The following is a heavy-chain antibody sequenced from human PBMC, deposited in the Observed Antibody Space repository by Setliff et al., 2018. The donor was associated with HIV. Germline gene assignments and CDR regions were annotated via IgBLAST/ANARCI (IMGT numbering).Heavy chain of an antibody. J-gene: IGHJ4*02. CDR1: GYTFTSYH. CDR2: VNAGNGNT. Sequence: ASVKVSCKASGYTFTSYHMHWVRQAPGQRLEWMGWVNAGNGNTKYSQKFQGRVTITRDTSASTAYMELSSLRSEDTAVYYCARGAHIVVVTAIHPSYYFDYWGQGTLVTVSS. D-gene: IGHD2-21*02. CDR3: ARGAHIVVVTAIHPSYYFDY. V-gene: IGHV1-3*01.